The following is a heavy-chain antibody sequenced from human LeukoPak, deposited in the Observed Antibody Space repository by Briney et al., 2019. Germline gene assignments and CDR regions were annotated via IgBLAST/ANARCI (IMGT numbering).Heavy chain of an antibody. Sequence: ASVKVSCKASGYTFTGYYMHWVRQAPGQGLEWMGWINPNSGGTNYAQKFQGRVTMTKDTSISTAYMELSRLRSDDTAVYYCARGCSGGSCQYYYGMDVWGQGTTVTVSS. CDR3: ARGCSGGSCQYYYGMDV. J-gene: IGHJ6*02. CDR1: GYTFTGYY. D-gene: IGHD2-15*01. V-gene: IGHV1-2*02. CDR2: INPNSGGT.